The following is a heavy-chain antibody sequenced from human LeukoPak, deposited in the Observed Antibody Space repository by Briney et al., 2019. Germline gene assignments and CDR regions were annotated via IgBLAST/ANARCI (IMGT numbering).Heavy chain of an antibody. CDR3: ARGIVSGSGSLDY. CDR1: RFSFSNYW. D-gene: IGHD3-10*01. V-gene: IGHV3-74*01. Sequence: GGSLRLSCAASRFSFSNYWMHWVRQAPGKGLVWVSRVKSDGSNPSYADSVKGRFTISGDNAENMLYLQMNTLGAEDTAVYYCARGIVSGSGSLDYWGQGTLVTVSS. J-gene: IGHJ4*02. CDR2: VKSDGSNP.